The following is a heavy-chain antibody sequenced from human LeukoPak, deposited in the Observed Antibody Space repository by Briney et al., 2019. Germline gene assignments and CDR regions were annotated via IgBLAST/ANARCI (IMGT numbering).Heavy chain of an antibody. CDR1: GFTFSNYA. J-gene: IGHJ4*02. V-gene: IGHV3-23*01. D-gene: IGHD6-19*01. CDR2: ISDTGGST. Sequence: PGGSLRLSCAASGFTFSNYAMSWVRQAPGKGLEWVSVISDTGGSTYYADSVKGRFTISRDNSKNTLYLQMNSLRVEDTAIYYCAKDQYSSGWYFDYWGQGTLVTVSS. CDR3: AKDQYSSGWYFDY.